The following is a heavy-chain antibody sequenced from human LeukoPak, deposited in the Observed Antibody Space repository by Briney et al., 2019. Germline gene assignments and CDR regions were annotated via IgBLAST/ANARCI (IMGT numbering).Heavy chain of an antibody. V-gene: IGHV1-2*02. CDR3: ARVRGYSGYPAY. J-gene: IGHJ4*02. Sequence: ASVKVSCKASGYTFTGYYMHWVRQAPGQGLEWMGWINPNSGGTNYAQKFQGRVTMTRDTSISTAYMELSRLRSGDTAVYYCARVRGYSGYPAYWGQGTLVTVSS. CDR1: GYTFTGYY. CDR2: INPNSGGT. D-gene: IGHD5-12*01.